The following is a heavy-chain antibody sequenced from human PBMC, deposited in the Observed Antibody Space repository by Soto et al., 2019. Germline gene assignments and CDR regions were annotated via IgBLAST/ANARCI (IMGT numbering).Heavy chain of an antibody. CDR1: GGTVASSRW. CDR2: VYHTGDT. Sequence: SSETLSLTCGVSGGTVASSRWWSWLRQSPGGGLEWIGNVYHTGDTNFNPSLQSRVTISVDKSNNQFSLRLNSLTAADTAVYFCAREIVTAGGNNYFDPWGPGTLVTVSS. CDR3: AREIVTAGGNNYFDP. D-gene: IGHD2-21*02. V-gene: IGHV4-4*02. J-gene: IGHJ5*02.